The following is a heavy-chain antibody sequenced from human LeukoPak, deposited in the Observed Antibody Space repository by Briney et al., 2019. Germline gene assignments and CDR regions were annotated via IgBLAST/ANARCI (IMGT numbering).Heavy chain of an antibody. J-gene: IGHJ4*02. Sequence: GGSLRLSCAASGFTFSSYSISWVRQAPGKGLEWVSLITGDGGRTFYADSVKGRFTISRDNSKNTLYLQMNSLRAEDTAVYSCARASGPFDYWGQGTLVTVSS. CDR1: GFTFSSYS. CDR3: ARASGPFDY. V-gene: IGHV3-23*01. D-gene: IGHD3-10*01. CDR2: ITGDGGRT.